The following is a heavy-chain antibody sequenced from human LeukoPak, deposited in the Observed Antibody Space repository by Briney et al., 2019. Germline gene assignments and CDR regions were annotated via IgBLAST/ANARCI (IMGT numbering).Heavy chain of an antibody. J-gene: IGHJ4*02. CDR2: IKQDGSEK. CDR3: TSWGIAAHFDY. D-gene: IGHD6-6*01. V-gene: IGHV3-7*01. CDR1: GFTFSSYW. Sequence: PGGSLRLSCTASGFTFSSYWMNWVRQTPGKGLEWVATIKQDGSEKYYVDPVKGRFTISRDNAKNSLFLQMDSLRAEDTAVYYCTSWGIAAHFDYWGQGTLVTVSS.